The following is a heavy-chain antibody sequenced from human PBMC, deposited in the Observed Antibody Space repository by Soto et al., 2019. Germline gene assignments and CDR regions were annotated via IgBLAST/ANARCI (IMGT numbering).Heavy chain of an antibody. J-gene: IGHJ3*02. CDR2: IYYSGST. CDR3: ARSSTMIVVVITAGAFDI. V-gene: IGHV4-61*01. Sequence: SETLSLTCTVSGGSVSSGSYYWSWIRQPPGKGLEWIGYIYYSGSTNYNPSLKSRVTISVDTSKNQFSLKLSSVTAADTAVYYCARSSTMIVVVITAGAFDIWGQGTMVTVAS. D-gene: IGHD3-22*01. CDR1: GGSVSSGSYY.